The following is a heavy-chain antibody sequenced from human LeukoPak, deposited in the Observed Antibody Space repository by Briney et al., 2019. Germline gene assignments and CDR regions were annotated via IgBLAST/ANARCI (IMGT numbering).Heavy chain of an antibody. CDR1: GYTFTICD. CDR2: MNPDSGNT. V-gene: IGHV1-8*01. Sequence: ASLKVSCKASGYTFTICDINWVRQAAGQGLECMGWMNPDSGNTDFAQKFQGRVTMTRNTSISTAYMELSSLTSEDTAVYYCAVHLPGDYLDPWGQGPLVTVSS. D-gene: IGHD4-17*01. CDR3: AVHLPGDYLDP. J-gene: IGHJ5*02.